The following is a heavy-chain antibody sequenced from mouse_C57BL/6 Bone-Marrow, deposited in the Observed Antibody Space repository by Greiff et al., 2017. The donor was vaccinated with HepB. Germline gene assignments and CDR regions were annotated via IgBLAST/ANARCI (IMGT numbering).Heavy chain of an antibody. Sequence: EVKLVESGGGLVQPGGSLKLSCAASGFTFSDYYMYWVRQTPEKRLEWVAYISNGGGSTYYPDTVKGRFTISRDNAKNTLYLQMSRLKSEDTAMYYCARPLPPYWYFDVWGTGTTVTVSS. CDR1: GFTFSDYY. D-gene: IGHD2-1*01. CDR3: ARPLPPYWYFDV. J-gene: IGHJ1*03. V-gene: IGHV5-12*01. CDR2: ISNGGGST.